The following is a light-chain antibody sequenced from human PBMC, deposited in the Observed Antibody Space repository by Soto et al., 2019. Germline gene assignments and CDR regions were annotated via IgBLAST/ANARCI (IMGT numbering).Light chain of an antibody. CDR2: GAS. J-gene: IGKJ1*01. Sequence: EIVLTQSPGTLSLSPGERATLSCRASQSVRSSHLAWYQQKPGQAPRLLIYGASSRATGIPDRFSGSGSGTDFTLTISRLEPEDFAVYYCQQYGRPFGQGTKVDIK. CDR3: QQYGRP. V-gene: IGKV3-20*01. CDR1: QSVRSSH.